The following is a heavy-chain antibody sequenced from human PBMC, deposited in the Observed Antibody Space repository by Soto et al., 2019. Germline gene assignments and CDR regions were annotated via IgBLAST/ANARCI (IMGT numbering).Heavy chain of an antibody. CDR2: ISYDGSNK. V-gene: IGHV3-30*18. Sequence: QVQLVESGGGVVQPGRSLRLSCAASGFTFSSYGMHWVRQAPGKGLEWVAVISYDGSNKYYADSVKGRFTISRDNSKNTLYLKMNSPRTEDTAVYYCAKEIIYDSRGHYFDYWGQGNLVTVSS. J-gene: IGHJ4*02. CDR1: GFTFSSYG. CDR3: AKEIIYDSRGHYFDY. D-gene: IGHD3-22*01.